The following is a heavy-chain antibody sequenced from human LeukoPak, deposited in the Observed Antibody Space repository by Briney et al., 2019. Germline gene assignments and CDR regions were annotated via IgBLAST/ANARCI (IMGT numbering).Heavy chain of an antibody. V-gene: IGHV1-69*13. Sequence: SVKVSCKASGGTFSSYAISWVRQAPGQGLEWMGGIIPIFGTADYAQKFQGRVTITADESTSTAYMELSSLRSEDTAVYYCARGHYGSGSYDAFDIWGQGTMVTVSS. CDR3: ARGHYGSGSYDAFDI. CDR1: GGTFSSYA. J-gene: IGHJ3*02. CDR2: IIPIFGTA. D-gene: IGHD3-10*01.